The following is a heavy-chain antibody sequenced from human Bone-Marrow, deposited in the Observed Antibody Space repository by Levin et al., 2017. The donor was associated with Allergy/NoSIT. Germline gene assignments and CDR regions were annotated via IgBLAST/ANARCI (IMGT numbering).Heavy chain of an antibody. Sequence: NSSETLSLTCTVSGGSISSSSYYWGWIRQPPGKGLEWIGSIYYSGSTYYNPSLKSRVTISVDTSKNQFSLKLSSVTAADTAVYYCARESAAGLYYYGMDVWGQGTTVTVSS. CDR3: ARESAAGLYYYGMDV. CDR1: GGSISSSSYY. D-gene: IGHD6-13*01. J-gene: IGHJ6*02. CDR2: IYYSGST. V-gene: IGHV4-39*07.